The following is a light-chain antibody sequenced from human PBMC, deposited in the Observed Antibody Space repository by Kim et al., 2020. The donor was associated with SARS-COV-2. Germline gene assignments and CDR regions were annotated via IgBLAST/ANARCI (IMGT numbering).Light chain of an antibody. CDR2: AAS. J-gene: IGKJ4*01. CDR1: QGISSY. Sequence: VGERVTITCRASQGISSYLAWFQQKPGQVPKRLIYAASSLQSGVPSRFSGSGSGTEFTLTISSLQPEDFATYYCLQHDSYPLTFGGGTKVDIK. V-gene: IGKV1-17*03. CDR3: LQHDSYPLT.